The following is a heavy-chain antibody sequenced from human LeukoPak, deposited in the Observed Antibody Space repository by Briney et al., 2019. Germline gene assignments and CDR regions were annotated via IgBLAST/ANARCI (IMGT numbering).Heavy chain of an antibody. CDR3: ATGPGRYDFWSGYYEVGEYFQH. J-gene: IGHJ1*01. D-gene: IGHD3-3*01. V-gene: IGHV1-24*01. Sequence: ASVKVSCKVSGYTLTELSMHWVRQAPGKGLEWMGGFDPEDGETIYAQKFQGRVTMTEDTSTDTAYMELSRLRSEDTAVYYCATGPGRYDFWSGYYEVGEYFQHWGQGTLVTVSS. CDR2: FDPEDGET. CDR1: GYTLTELS.